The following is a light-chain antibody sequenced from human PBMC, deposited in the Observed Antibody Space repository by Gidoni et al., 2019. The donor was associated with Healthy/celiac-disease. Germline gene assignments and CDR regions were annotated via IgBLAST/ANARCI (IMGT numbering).Light chain of an antibody. CDR2: GAS. V-gene: IGKV3-20*01. CDR3: QQYGSSPGLT. J-gene: IGKJ4*01. CDR1: QSVSSSY. Sequence: TALTQSPGTLSLSPGERATLSCRASQSVSSSYLAWYQQKPGQAPRLLIYGASSRATGIPDRISGSGSGTDFTLTISRLEPEDFAVYYCQQYGSSPGLTFGGGTKVEIK.